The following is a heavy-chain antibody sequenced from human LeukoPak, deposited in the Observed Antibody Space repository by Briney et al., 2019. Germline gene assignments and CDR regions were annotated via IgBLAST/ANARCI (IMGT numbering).Heavy chain of an antibody. D-gene: IGHD3-22*01. CDR2: ISAYNGNT. Sequence: GASVKVSCKASGYTFTSYGISWVRQAPGQGLEWMGGISAYNGNTNYAQKLQGRVTMTTDTSTSTAYMELRSLRSDDTAVYYCARGKRITMIVDYMDVWGKGTTVTVSS. V-gene: IGHV1-18*01. CDR1: GYTFTSYG. J-gene: IGHJ6*03. CDR3: ARGKRITMIVDYMDV.